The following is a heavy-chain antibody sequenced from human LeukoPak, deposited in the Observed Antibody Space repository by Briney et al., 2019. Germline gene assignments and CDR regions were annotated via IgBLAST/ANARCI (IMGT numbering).Heavy chain of an antibody. CDR3: ARGVRSDCYSCFDY. CDR2: INPSGDST. V-gene: IGHV1-46*01. J-gene: IGHJ4*02. CDR1: GYTLTELS. Sequence: ASVKVSCKVSGYTLTELSMHWVRQAPGQGLEWMGIINPSGDSTSYAQKFQGRVTMTRDTSTSTVYMELSSLRSEDTAVYYCARGVRSDCYSCFDYWGQETLVTVSS. D-gene: IGHD2-15*01.